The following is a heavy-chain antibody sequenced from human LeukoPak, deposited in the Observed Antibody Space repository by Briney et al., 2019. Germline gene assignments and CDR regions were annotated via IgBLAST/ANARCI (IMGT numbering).Heavy chain of an antibody. Sequence: SETLALTCTVSGGSISSYYWSWIRQPPGKGLEWIGYIYYSGSTNYNPSLKSRVTISVDTSKNQFSLKLSSVTAADTAVYYCARGYSYGSISFDYWGQGTLVTVSS. CDR2: IYYSGST. J-gene: IGHJ4*02. D-gene: IGHD5-18*01. CDR1: GGSISSYY. CDR3: ARGYSYGSISFDY. V-gene: IGHV4-59*01.